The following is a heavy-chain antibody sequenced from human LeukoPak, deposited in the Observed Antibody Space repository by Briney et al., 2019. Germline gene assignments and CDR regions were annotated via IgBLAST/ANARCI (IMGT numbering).Heavy chain of an antibody. J-gene: IGHJ6*04. CDR2: IIPIFGTA. V-gene: IGHV1-69*13. CDR3: ARDGYCSSTSCYRGGNYYYGMDV. CDR1: GGTFSSYA. D-gene: IGHD2-2*01. Sequence: SVKVSCKASGGTFSSYAISWVRQAPGQGLEWMGGIIPIFGTANYAQKFQARVKITADESTSTAYMELSSLRSEDTAVYYCARDGYCSSTSCYRGGNYYYGMDVWGKGTTVTVSS.